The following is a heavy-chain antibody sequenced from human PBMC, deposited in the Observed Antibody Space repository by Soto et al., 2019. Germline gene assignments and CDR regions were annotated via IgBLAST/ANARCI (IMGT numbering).Heavy chain of an antibody. CDR3: ATLPPRIVVVVLPIPS. Sequence: QVQLQQSGPRLARPSGTLSLTCVVSGGSISSTNWWTWVRQTPGKGLEWIGEVYHTGSTKYNPSRRTRLTTTLXXXNXXFSLTLKSVTAADTAVYYCATLPPRIVVVVLPIPSWGQGTLVTVSS. CDR1: GGSISSTNW. V-gene: IGHV4-4*02. D-gene: IGHD2-15*01. CDR2: VYHTGST. J-gene: IGHJ4*02.